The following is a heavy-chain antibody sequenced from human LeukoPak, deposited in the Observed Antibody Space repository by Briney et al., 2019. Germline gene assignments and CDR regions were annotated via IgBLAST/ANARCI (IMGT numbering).Heavy chain of an antibody. CDR1: GYTSTTYY. J-gene: IGHJ2*01. Sequence: ASMKVSCKASGYTSTTYYIHWVRQAPGRGLEWMGWIAPNTGATNYTHKFQGRVTVTRDRSMNTAYMELSRLTSDDSATYYCASRNFAVWGRGTLVIVSS. CDR3: ASRNFAV. V-gene: IGHV1-2*02. CDR2: IAPNTGAT.